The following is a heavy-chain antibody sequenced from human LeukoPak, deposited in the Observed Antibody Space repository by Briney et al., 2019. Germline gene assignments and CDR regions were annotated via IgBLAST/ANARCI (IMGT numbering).Heavy chain of an antibody. CDR1: GGSFSGYY. D-gene: IGHD3-9*01. J-gene: IGHJ6*02. V-gene: IGHV4-4*07. CDR2: IYTSGST. Sequence: PSETLSLTCAVSGGSFSGYYWSWIRQPAGKGLEWIGRIYTSGSTNYNPSLKSRVTMSVDTSKNQFSLKLSSVTAADTAVYYCAREFYDILTGYDGMDVWGQGTTVTVSS. CDR3: AREFYDILTGYDGMDV.